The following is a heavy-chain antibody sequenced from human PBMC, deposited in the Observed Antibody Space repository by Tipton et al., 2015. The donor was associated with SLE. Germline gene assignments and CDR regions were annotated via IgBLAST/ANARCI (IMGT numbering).Heavy chain of an antibody. CDR3: ASLYSSSSRYFDY. Sequence: LRLSCTVSGGSISSNSYSWGWIRQPPGKGLEMIGNIFYTGNTHYNPSLKSRVTISVDTSKKQFSLRLSSLTAADTAVYYCASLYSSSSRYFDYWGQGTLVTVSS. J-gene: IGHJ4*02. CDR1: GGSISSNSYS. CDR2: IFYTGNT. V-gene: IGHV4-39*01. D-gene: IGHD6-6*01.